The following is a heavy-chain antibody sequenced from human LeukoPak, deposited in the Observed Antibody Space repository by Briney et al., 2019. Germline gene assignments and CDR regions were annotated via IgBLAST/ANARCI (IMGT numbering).Heavy chain of an antibody. CDR2: IYSGGNT. Sequence: GGSLRLSCAASGFTVSSNYMSWVRQAPGKGLEWVSVIYSGGNTYYADSVEGRFTISRDNSKNTLCLQMNSLRAEDTAVYYCARGIGSQLRSGWFDPWGQGTLVTVSS. J-gene: IGHJ5*02. V-gene: IGHV3-66*01. CDR1: GFTVSSNY. CDR3: ARGIGSQLRSGWFDP. D-gene: IGHD3-3*01.